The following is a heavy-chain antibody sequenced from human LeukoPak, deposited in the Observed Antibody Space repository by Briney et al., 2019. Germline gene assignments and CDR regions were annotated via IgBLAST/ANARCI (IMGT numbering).Heavy chain of an antibody. J-gene: IGHJ1*01. D-gene: IGHD6-13*01. CDR2: IYYSGST. V-gene: IGHV4-39*06. Sequence: SETLSLTCTVSGGSISSSSYYWGWIRQPPGKGLEWIGSIYYSGSTYYNPSLKSRVTISVDTSKNQFPLKLSSVTAADTAVYYCARAEVGASWYPEYFQHWGQGTLVTVSS. CDR3: ARAEVGASWYPEYFQH. CDR1: GGSISSSSYY.